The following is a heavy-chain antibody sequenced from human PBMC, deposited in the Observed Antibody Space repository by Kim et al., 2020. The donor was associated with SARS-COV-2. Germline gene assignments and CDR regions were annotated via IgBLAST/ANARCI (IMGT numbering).Heavy chain of an antibody. V-gene: IGHV4-39*01. D-gene: IGHD3-10*01. J-gene: IGHJ6*02. CDR3: AGRGYYYYGMDV. Sequence: YYNPSLKSRVTISVDTSKHQFSLKLSSVTAADTAVYYCAGRGYYYYGMDVWGQGTTVTVSS.